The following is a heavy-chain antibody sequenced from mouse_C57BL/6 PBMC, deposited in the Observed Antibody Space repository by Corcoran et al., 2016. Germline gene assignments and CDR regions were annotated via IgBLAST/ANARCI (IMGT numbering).Heavy chain of an antibody. V-gene: IGHV1-18*01. J-gene: IGHJ2*01. D-gene: IGHD1-1*01. Sequence: EVQLQQSGPELVKPGASVKIPCKASGYTFTDYNMDWVKQSHGKSLEWIGDINPNNGGTIYNQKFKGKATLTVDKSSSTAYMELRSLTSEDTAVYYCARAVARGDYYFDYWGQGTTLTVSS. CDR1: GYTFTDYN. CDR3: ARAVARGDYYFDY. CDR2: INPNNGGT.